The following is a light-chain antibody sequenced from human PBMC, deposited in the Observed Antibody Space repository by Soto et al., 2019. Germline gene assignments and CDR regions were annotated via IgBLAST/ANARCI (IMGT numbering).Light chain of an antibody. CDR1: SSDVGGYNY. CDR3: SSYTSSSTWV. CDR2: DVS. V-gene: IGLV2-14*03. Sequence: QPVLTQPASISGSPGQSITISCTGTSSDVGGYNYVSWYQQYPGKAPKLMIFDVSNRPSGVSDRFSGSKSGHTASLTISGLQAEDEAGYYCSSYTSSSTWVFGGGTKLTVL. J-gene: IGLJ3*02.